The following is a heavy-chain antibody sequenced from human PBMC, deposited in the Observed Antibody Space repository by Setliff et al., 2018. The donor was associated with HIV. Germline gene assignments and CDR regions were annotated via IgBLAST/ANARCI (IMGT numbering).Heavy chain of an antibody. V-gene: IGHV4-30-2*01. CDR3: AKGPVSGVDL. D-gene: IGHD2-15*01. J-gene: IGHJ5*02. CDR2: IYHVGGT. CDR1: GGSIGSGGYS. Sequence: KPSETLSLTCAVSGGSIGSGGYSWSWIRQPPGRGLEWVGYIYHVGGTYYNPSLRSRVTISVDRSKNLFSLKLTSVTAADTAVYYCAKGPVSGVDLWGQGTLVT.